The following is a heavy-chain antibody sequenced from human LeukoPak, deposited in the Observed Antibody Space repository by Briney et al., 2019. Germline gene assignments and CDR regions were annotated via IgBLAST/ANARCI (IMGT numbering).Heavy chain of an antibody. CDR3: VRGRYSSGWYKEKTWFDP. V-gene: IGHV4-30-4*07. Sequence: PSETLSLTCAVSGVSISRGGYYWSWIRQPPGKGLEWIGYIYHSGSTSYTPSLQSRVSMSVDTSKNQVSLRLRSVSVADTAVYYCVRGRYSSGWYKEKTWFDPWGQGMLVTVSS. D-gene: IGHD6-19*01. CDR1: GVSISRGGYY. J-gene: IGHJ5*02. CDR2: IYHSGST.